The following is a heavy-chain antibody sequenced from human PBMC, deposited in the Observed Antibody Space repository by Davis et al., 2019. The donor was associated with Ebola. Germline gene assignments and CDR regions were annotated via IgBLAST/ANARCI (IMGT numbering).Heavy chain of an antibody. D-gene: IGHD3-22*01. J-gene: IGHJ6*02. CDR3: ARGGITMVVVPLDYNFYAMDV. CDR1: GYTFTGYY. V-gene: IGHV1-2*06. CDR2: INPNSGGT. Sequence: ASVKVSCKASGYTFTGYYMHWVRQAPGQGLEWMGRINPNSGGTNYAQKFQGRVTMTRDTSISTAYMELSSLRSDDTAVYYCARGGITMVVVPLDYNFYAMDVWGQGTTVTVSS.